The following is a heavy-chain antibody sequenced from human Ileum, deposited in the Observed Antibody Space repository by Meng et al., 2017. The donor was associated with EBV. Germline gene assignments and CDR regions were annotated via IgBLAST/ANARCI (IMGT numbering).Heavy chain of an antibody. V-gene: IGHV4-31*03. D-gene: IGHD4-17*01. CDR2: IYYSGST. J-gene: IGHJ2*01. CDR1: GGSISSGNHY. CDR3: ASLYGDSSVWYLDL. Sequence: QVQLQESGPVLVXPXXXXXLTXTXSGGSISSGNHYWSWIRQHPGKGLEYIGYIYYSGSTYYNPSLKSRVIISVDTSKNQFSLRLNSVTAADTAVYYCASLYGDSSVWYLDLWGRGTLVTVSS.